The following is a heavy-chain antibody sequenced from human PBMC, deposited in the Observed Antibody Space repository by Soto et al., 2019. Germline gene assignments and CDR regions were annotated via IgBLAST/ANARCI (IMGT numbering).Heavy chain of an antibody. CDR3: ARVAPIVGATNVIADY. CDR2: ISAYNGNT. D-gene: IGHD1-26*01. J-gene: IGHJ4*02. CDR1: GYTFTSYG. Sequence: ASVKVSCKASGYTFTSYGISWVRQAPGQGLEWMGWISAYNGNTNYAQKLQGRVTMTTDTSTSTAYMELRSLRSDDTAVYYCARVAPIVGATNVIADYWGPGTLVTVSS. V-gene: IGHV1-18*01.